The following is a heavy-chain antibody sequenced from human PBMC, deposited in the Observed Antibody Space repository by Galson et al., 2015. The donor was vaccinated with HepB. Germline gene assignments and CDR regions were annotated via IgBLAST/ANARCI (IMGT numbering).Heavy chain of an antibody. J-gene: IGHJ1*01. CDR2: ISYDGSNK. CDR1: GFTFSSYG. Sequence: SLRLSCAASGFTFSSYGMHWVRQAPGKGLEWVAVISYDGSNKYYADSVKGRFTISRDNSKNTLYLQMNSLRAEDTAVYYCAKEGKVVPAAMYAEYFQHWGQGTLVTVSS. CDR3: AKEGKVVPAAMYAEYFQH. D-gene: IGHD2-2*01. V-gene: IGHV3-30*18.